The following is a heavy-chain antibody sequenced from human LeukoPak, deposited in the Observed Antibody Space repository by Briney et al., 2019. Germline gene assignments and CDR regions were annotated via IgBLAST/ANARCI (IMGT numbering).Heavy chain of an antibody. D-gene: IGHD3-10*01. J-gene: IGHJ4*02. CDR3: ARNHYGSVDY. Sequence: GGSLRLSCAASGFTFNNYWMHWVRQAPGKGLVWVSRVNGDGSDTNYADFVKGRFTISRDNAKNTLNLQMNSLRPEATDVYYCARNHYGSVDYWGQGTLATVSS. CDR2: VNGDGSDT. V-gene: IGHV3-74*01. CDR1: GFTFNNYW.